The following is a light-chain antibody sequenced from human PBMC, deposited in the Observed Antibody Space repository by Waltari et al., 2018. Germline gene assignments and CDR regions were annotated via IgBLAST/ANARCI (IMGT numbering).Light chain of an antibody. CDR3: SSYATGNTVV. CDR1: SSDVGGYDH. J-gene: IGLJ2*01. V-gene: IGLV2-14*03. Sequence: QSGLTQPASVSASPGQSITLSCSGTSSDVGGYDHVSWYQQRPGEAPKLIFYDVSGRPSGISNRFSASKSGSTASLTISGLQADDEGDYFCSSYATGNTVVFGGGTKVTVL. CDR2: DVS.